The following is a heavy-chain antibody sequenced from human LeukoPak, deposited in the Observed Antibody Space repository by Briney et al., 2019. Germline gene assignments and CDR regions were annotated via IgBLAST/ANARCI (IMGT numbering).Heavy chain of an antibody. D-gene: IGHD1-26*01. Sequence: SETLSLTCTVSGGSISRSHYYWGWIRQPPGKGLEWIGSVYYSGITYYNPSLESRVTMSVDTSKNQFSLKLSSVTAADTAVYYCTRRGSSWDQDWFDPWGQGTLVTVSS. CDR1: GGSISRSHYY. CDR3: TRRGSSWDQDWFDP. V-gene: IGHV4-39*01. J-gene: IGHJ5*02. CDR2: VYYSGIT.